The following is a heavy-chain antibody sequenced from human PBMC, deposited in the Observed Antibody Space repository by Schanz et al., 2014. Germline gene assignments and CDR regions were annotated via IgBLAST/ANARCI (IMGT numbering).Heavy chain of an antibody. CDR3: ARGRGCTGGSCYSWFDL. D-gene: IGHD2-15*01. CDR1: GYTFTDYP. V-gene: IGHV1-3*04. J-gene: IGHJ5*02. Sequence: QVQLVQSGAEVKKPGASVKVSCKTSGYTFTDYPINWVRQAPGRRLEWMGWINTASGNTRYSEAFQGRVTMTRNTSISTAYMELSSLRSEDTAVYYCARGRGCTGGSCYSWFDLWGQGTLVTVSS. CDR2: INTASGNT.